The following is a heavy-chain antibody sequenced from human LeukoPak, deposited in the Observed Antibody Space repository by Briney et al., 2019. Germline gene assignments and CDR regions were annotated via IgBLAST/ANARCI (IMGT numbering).Heavy chain of an antibody. CDR2: INPSGGRT. Sequence: GASVNVSCKASVYTFTSYQMHWVRQAPGQGLEWMGMINPSGGRTGYAQKFQGRVIMTRDSSTTTVYMELSSLRSEDTAVYYCARGAGEALYYFDNWGQGTLVPVSS. V-gene: IGHV1-46*01. D-gene: IGHD3-10*01. J-gene: IGHJ4*02. CDR3: ARGAGEALYYFDN. CDR1: VYTFTSYQ.